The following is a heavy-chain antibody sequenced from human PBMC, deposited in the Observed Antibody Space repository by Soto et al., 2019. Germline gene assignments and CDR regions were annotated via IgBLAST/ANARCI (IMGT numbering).Heavy chain of an antibody. J-gene: IGHJ4*02. CDR3: AKTQLEFTVGGVDY. CDR1: GFTFSSYG. V-gene: IGHV3-30*18. D-gene: IGHD1-1*01. CDR2: ISYDGSNK. Sequence: GGSLRLSCAASGFTFSSYGMHWVRQAPGKGLEWGAVISYDGSNKYYADSVKGRFTISRDNSKNTLYLQMNSLRAEDTAVYYCAKTQLEFTVGGVDYWGQGTLVTVSS.